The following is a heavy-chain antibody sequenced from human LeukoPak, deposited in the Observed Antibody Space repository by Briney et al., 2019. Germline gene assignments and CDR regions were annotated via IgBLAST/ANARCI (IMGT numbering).Heavy chain of an antibody. J-gene: IGHJ6*03. D-gene: IGHD3-10*01. CDR3: ARVTENYGSGRRHNYYYYYMDV. V-gene: IGHV3-48*01. Sequence: GGSLRLSCAASGFTFNSYGMIWVRQAPGKGLEWVSYISSSRSTITYADSVKGRFTISRDNAKNSLYLQMNSLRAEDTAVYYCARVTENYGSGRRHNYYYYYMDVWGKGTTVTISS. CDR1: GFTFNSYG. CDR2: ISSSRSTI.